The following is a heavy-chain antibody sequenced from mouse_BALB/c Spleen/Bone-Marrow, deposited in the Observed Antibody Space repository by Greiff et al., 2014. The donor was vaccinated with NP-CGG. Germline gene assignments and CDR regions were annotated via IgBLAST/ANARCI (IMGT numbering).Heavy chain of an antibody. CDR1: GYTFTSYW. D-gene: IGHD1-2*01. J-gene: IGHJ2*01. V-gene: IGHV1-87*01. Sequence: VQLQESGAELARPGASVKLSCKASGYTFTSYWVQWVKQRPGQGLEWIGAIYPGDGDTRYTQKFKGKATLTADKSSSTAYMQLSSLASEDSAVYYCARRGTAYFDYWGQGTTLTVSS. CDR2: IYPGDGDT. CDR3: ARRGTAYFDY.